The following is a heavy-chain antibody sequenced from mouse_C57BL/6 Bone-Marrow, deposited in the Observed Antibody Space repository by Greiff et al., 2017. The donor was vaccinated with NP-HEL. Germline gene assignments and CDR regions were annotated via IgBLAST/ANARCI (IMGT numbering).Heavy chain of an antibody. CDR1: GFTFSDYY. J-gene: IGHJ4*01. CDR3: ARAPLYSGYAMDY. D-gene: IGHD2-12*01. CDR2: INYDGSST. V-gene: IGHV5-16*01. Sequence: EVMLVESEGGLVQPGSSMKLSCTASGFTFSDYYMAWVRQVPEKGLEWVANINYDGSSTYYLDSLKSRFIISRDNAKNILYLQMSSLKSEDTATYYCARAPLYSGYAMDYWGQGTSVTVSS.